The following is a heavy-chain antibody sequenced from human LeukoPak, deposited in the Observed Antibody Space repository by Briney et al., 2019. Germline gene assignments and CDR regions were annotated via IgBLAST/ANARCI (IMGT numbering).Heavy chain of an antibody. V-gene: IGHV3-21*01. CDR1: GFTFSGYS. D-gene: IGHD3-10*01. Sequence: GGSLRLSCAASGFTFSGYSMNWARQAPGKGLEWVSSISSSSSYIYYADSVKGRFTISRDNAKNSLYLQMNSLRAEDTAVYYCARILHGSGSYGLDYWGQGTLVTVSS. J-gene: IGHJ4*02. CDR3: ARILHGSGSYGLDY. CDR2: ISSSSSYI.